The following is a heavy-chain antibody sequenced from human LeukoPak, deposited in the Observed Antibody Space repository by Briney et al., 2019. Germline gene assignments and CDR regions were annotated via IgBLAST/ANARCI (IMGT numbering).Heavy chain of an antibody. Sequence: GGSLRLSCAASGFTFSSYAMSWVRQAPGKGLEWVANIKQDGSETYHVDSVKGRFTISRDNARNSLYLQMNSLRAEDTAVYYCASVDRAIVHYYGMDVWGQGTTVTVSS. V-gene: IGHV3-7*01. D-gene: IGHD5-18*01. J-gene: IGHJ6*02. CDR1: GFTFSSYA. CDR3: ASVDRAIVHYYGMDV. CDR2: IKQDGSET.